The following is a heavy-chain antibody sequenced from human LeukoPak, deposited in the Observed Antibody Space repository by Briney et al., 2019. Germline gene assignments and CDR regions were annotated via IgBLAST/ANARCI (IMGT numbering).Heavy chain of an antibody. CDR2: ISAYNGNT. V-gene: IGHV1-18*04. J-gene: IGHJ3*02. CDR1: GYTFTSYG. CDR3: ARDPYDILTGYYGGGAFGI. D-gene: IGHD3-9*01. Sequence: ASVKVSCKASGYTFTSYGISWVRQAPGQGLEWMGWISAYNGNTNYAQKLQGRVTMTTDTSTSTAYMELRSLRSDDTAVYYCARDPYDILTGYYGGGAFGIWGQGTMVTVSS.